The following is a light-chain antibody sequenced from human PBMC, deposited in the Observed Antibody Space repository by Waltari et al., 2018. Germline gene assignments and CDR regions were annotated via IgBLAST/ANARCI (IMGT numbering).Light chain of an antibody. CDR3: MQALQTPLT. V-gene: IGKV2-28*01. J-gene: IGKJ4*01. CDR1: PSLLHSNGYYY. Sequence: DIVMTQSPLSLPVTPGEPASISCRSSPSLLHSNGYYYLHWYLQKPGQSPQLLIHLGSNRASGVPDRFSGSGSGTDFTLKISRVEAEDVGVYYCMQALQTPLTFSGGTKVEIK. CDR2: LGS.